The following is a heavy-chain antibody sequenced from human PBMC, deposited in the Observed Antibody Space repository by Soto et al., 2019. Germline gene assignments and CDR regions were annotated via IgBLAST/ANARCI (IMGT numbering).Heavy chain of an antibody. CDR3: ARTPRARPNWFDP. CDR2: IIPIFGTA. J-gene: IGHJ5*02. CDR1: GGTFSSYA. Sequence: SVKVSCKASGGTFSSYAISWVRQAPGQGLEWMGGIIPIFGTANYAQKFQGRVTITADKSTSTAYMELSSLRSEDTAVYYCARTPRARPNWFDPWGQGTLVTVSA. V-gene: IGHV1-69*06.